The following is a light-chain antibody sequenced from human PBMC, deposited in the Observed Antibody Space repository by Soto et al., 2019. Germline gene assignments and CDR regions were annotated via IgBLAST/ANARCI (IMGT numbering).Light chain of an antibody. CDR3: QQYSRDST. V-gene: IGKV1-5*01. Sequence: IQMTQTPSTLPASVGDRVTIPCRASQSISNWLAWYQQKPGRAPKLLIYDASSLESGVPSRFSGSGSGTEFTLTISSLHPDDFASYYCQQYSRDSTFGQGTEVDIK. J-gene: IGKJ1*01. CDR1: QSISNW. CDR2: DAS.